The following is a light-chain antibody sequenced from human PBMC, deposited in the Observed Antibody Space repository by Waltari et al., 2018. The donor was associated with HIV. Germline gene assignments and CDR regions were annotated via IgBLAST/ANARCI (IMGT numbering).Light chain of an antibody. Sequence: SSELTQPPSVSVSPGQTVRITRSGDALPTQYTSWYQQKPGQPPVLVMYKDTQRSSGTPERFSGSSSGTTVTLTITAVRAEDEAYYYCQSGDNKLTSVFFGGGTRLTVL. J-gene: IGLJ2*01. CDR2: KDT. V-gene: IGLV3-25*03. CDR1: ALPTQY. CDR3: QSGDNKLTSVF.